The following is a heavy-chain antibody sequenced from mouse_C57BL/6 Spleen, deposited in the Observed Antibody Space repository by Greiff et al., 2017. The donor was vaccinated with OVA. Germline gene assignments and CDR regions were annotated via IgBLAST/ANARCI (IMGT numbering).Heavy chain of an antibody. CDR3: TRGGNYVY. CDR1: GYTFTDYE. J-gene: IGHJ2*01. D-gene: IGHD2-1*01. CDR2: IDPETGGT. V-gene: IGHV1-15*01. Sequence: LVESGAELVRPGASVTLSCKASGYTFTDYEMHWVKQTPVHGLEWIGAIDPETGGTAYNQKFKGKAILTADKSSSTAYMELRSLTSEDSAVYYCTRGGNYVYWGQGTTLTVSS.